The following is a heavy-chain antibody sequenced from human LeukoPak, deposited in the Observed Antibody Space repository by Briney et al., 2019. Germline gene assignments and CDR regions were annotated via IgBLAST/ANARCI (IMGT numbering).Heavy chain of an antibody. CDR2: INHSGST. CDR1: GGSFSGYY. V-gene: IGHV4-34*01. D-gene: IGHD3-9*01. Sequence: SETLSLTCAVYGGSFSGYYWSWIRQPPGKGLEWIGEINHSGSTNYNPSLKSRITISVDTSKNQFSLKLSSVTAADTAVYYCARGGVLRYFDWLLPDYFDYWGQGTLVTVSS. CDR3: ARGGVLRYFDWLLPDYFDY. J-gene: IGHJ4*02.